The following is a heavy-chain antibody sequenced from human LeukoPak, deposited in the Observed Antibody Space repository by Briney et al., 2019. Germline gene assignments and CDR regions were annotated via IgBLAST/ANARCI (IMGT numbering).Heavy chain of an antibody. Sequence: GGSLRLPCVAPGFTFSSYWMHWVRQAPGKGLVWVSGIGSDGSSTSYADSVKGRFTISRDNAKSTLYLQMNSLRAEDTAVYYCARSDYFDYWGQGTLVTVSS. V-gene: IGHV3-74*01. J-gene: IGHJ4*02. CDR2: IGSDGSST. CDR1: GFTFSSYW. CDR3: ARSDYFDY.